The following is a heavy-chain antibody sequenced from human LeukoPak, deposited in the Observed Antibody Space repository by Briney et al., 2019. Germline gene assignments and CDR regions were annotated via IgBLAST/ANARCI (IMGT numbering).Heavy chain of an antibody. Sequence: GESLKISCKGSGYSFTSYWIGWVRQMPGKGPEWMGIIYPGDSDTRYSPSFQGQVTISADKSISTAYLQWSSLKASDTAMYYCARRLPRGYSGYDPYYFDYWGQGTLVTVSS. D-gene: IGHD5-12*01. J-gene: IGHJ4*02. CDR1: GYSFTSYW. CDR2: IYPGDSDT. V-gene: IGHV5-51*01. CDR3: ARRLPRGYSGYDPYYFDY.